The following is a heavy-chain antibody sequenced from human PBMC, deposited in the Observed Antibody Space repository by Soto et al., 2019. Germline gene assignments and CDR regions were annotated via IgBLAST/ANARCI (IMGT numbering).Heavy chain of an antibody. CDR3: ARDRSTYGGGGTGEVKENWFDP. CDR1: GGSISRYY. CDR2: AYYSGAT. V-gene: IGHV4-59*01. J-gene: IGHJ5*02. Sequence: SETLSLTCSVSGGSISRYYWSWIRQPPGKGLEWIGYAYYSGATGYNPSLQSRVTMAVDTSKNQVSLKLTSVTAADTAVYYCARDRSTYGGGGTGEVKENWFDPWGQGAQVTVSS. D-gene: IGHD2-8*01.